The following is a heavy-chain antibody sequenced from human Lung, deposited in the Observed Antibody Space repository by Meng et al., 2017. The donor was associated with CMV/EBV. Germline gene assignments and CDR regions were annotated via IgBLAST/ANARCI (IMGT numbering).Heavy chain of an antibody. CDR2: TRYDGRTK. V-gene: IGHV3-33*01. Sequence: GFTFSDYDVNWGRQTPGKGLEWVAITRYDGRTKFYADSVKGRFTVSRDNSNNTVYLQMDSLRVDDTAIYYCVRDTYCGGDCSSLFDYWGQGTLVTVSS. CDR1: GFTFSDYD. D-gene: IGHD2-21*02. CDR3: VRDTYCGGDCSSLFDY. J-gene: IGHJ4*02.